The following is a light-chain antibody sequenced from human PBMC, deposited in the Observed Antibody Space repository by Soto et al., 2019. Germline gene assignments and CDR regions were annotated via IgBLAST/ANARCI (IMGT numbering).Light chain of an antibody. V-gene: IGKV1-5*01. CDR2: DAS. J-gene: IGKJ1*01. CDR1: QSIGSW. CDR3: QQYNTYPWT. Sequence: DIQMTQSPATLPASVGDRVTITCRASQSIGSWLAWYQQKPGKVPKLLIDDASSLESGVPSRFSGSGSGTEFTLTISSLQPDDFATYYCQQYNTYPWTFGQGTKV.